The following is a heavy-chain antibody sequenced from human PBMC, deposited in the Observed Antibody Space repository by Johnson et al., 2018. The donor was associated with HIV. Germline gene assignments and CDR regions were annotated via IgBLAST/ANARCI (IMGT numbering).Heavy chain of an antibody. Sequence: QVQLVESGGGVVQPGRSLRLSCAASGFTFSSSAMHWVRQAPGQGLQWVALISYDGSIKYFADSVKGRFTISRDNSKNTLYLQMNSLRAEDTGVYYCYDFWTGQGFDIWGQGTKVTVSS. V-gene: IGHV3-30*14. CDR1: GFTFSSSA. J-gene: IGHJ3*02. CDR2: ISYDGSIK. D-gene: IGHD3/OR15-3a*01. CDR3: YDFWTGQGFDI.